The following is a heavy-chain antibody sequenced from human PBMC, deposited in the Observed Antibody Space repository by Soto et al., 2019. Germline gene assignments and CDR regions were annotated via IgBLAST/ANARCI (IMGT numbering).Heavy chain of an antibody. CDR1: GFTVSSNY. J-gene: IGHJ1*01. CDR2: IYSGGST. Sequence: EVQLVESGGGLVQPGGSLRLSCAASGFTVSSNYMSWVRQAPGKGLEWVSVIYSGGSTYYADSVKGRFTISRDNSKNTLYLQMNSLRPEDTAVYYCARDAKAAAGPLVAEYFQHWGQGTLVTVSS. V-gene: IGHV3-66*01. D-gene: IGHD6-13*01. CDR3: ARDAKAAAGPLVAEYFQH.